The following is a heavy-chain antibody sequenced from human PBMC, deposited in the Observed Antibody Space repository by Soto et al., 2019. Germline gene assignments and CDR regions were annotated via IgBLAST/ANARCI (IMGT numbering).Heavy chain of an antibody. D-gene: IGHD2-2*01. CDR3: AKVVIVVPAAIDLAGNGMDV. J-gene: IGHJ6*02. CDR2: ISGSGGST. V-gene: IGHV3-23*01. CDR1: GFTFSSYA. Sequence: HPGGSLRLSCAASGFTFSSYAMSWVRQAPGKGLEWVSAISGSGGSTYYADSVKGRFTISRDNSKNTLYLQMNSLRAEDTAVYYCAKVVIVVPAAIDLAGNGMDVWGQGTTVTVSS.